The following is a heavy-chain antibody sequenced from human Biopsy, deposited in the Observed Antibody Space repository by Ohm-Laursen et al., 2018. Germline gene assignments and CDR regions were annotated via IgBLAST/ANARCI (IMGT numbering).Heavy chain of an antibody. CDR2: ILSTGST. V-gene: IGHV4-59*01. D-gene: IGHD1-26*01. CDR1: GDSISGYY. J-gene: IGHJ4*02. Sequence: TLSLTWVVSGDSISGYYWNWIRQPPGKRLEWIGYILSTGSTDYNPSLQSRVSISLDLSTDQFSLKVDSVTAADTAVYYCARVVGAATGFDSWGRGTPVIVSS. CDR3: ARVVGAATGFDS.